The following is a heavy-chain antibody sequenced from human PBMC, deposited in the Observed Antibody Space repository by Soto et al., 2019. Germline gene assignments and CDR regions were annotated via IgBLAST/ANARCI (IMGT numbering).Heavy chain of an antibody. CDR3: AHIRVVTYYGSGWFDP. CDR2: IYWDDDK. CDR1: GSSLSTSGVG. V-gene: IGHV2-5*02. D-gene: IGHD3-10*01. J-gene: IGHJ5*02. Sequence: QITLRKSGPTLVKPTQTLTLTCAVSGSSLSTSGVGVGWIRQPPGKALEWLALIYWDDDKRYSPSLTNRLTITKDTSKNQVVLTMTNLDPVDTATYYCAHIRVVTYYGSGWFDPWGQGTLVTVSS.